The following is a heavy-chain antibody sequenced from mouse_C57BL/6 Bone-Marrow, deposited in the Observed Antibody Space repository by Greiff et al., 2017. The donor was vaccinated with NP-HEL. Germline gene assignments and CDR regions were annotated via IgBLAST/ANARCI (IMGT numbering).Heavy chain of an antibody. CDR1: GFTFSSYA. CDR2: ISDGGSYT. Sequence: EVMLVESGGGLVKPGGSLKLSCAASGFTFSSYAMSWVRQTPEKRLEWVATISDGGSYTYYPDNVKGRFTISRDNAKNNLYLQMSQLKSEDTAMYYCARDGNYVPEFAYWGQGTLVTVSA. CDR3: ARDGNYVPEFAY. D-gene: IGHD2-1*01. J-gene: IGHJ3*01. V-gene: IGHV5-4*01.